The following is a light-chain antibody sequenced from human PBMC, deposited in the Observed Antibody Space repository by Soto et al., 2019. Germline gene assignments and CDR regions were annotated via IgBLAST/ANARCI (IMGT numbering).Light chain of an antibody. J-gene: IGKJ1*01. Sequence: EIVLTQSPGTLSLSPGERATLSCRASQSVSNNYLAWYQRKPGQTPRLLIYTASSRAAGVPDRFSGSGSGTDFTLTISRLEPGDFAVYYCQQYGRSPATVGQGTKVDSK. CDR3: QQYGRSPAT. CDR1: QSVSNNY. CDR2: TAS. V-gene: IGKV3-20*01.